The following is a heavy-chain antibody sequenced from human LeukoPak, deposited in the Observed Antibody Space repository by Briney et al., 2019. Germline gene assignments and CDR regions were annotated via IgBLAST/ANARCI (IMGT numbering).Heavy chain of an antibody. CDR3: VREGITKAFDL. CDR1: GFTFTDYY. V-gene: IGHV1-2*02. J-gene: IGHJ4*02. CDR2: INPHSGVT. Sequence: GASVKVSFKASGFTFTDYYMHWVRLAPGQGLEWMGYINPHSGVTSFPLKFRGRVTLTTDTSISAAYMELSSLISDDTAMYYCVREGITKAFDLWGQGALVTVSS. D-gene: IGHD1-14*01.